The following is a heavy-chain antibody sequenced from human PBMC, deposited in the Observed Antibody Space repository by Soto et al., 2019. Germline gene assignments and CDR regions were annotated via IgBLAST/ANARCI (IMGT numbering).Heavy chain of an antibody. CDR2: IIPIIGTT. V-gene: IGHV1-69*13. Sequence: ASVKVSCKASGGTFSSYAISWVRQAPGQGLQWMGGIIPIIGTTNYAQKFQGRVTITADESTSTVYMELSRLRSEDTAVYYCARAGKLQWLQHSFDPWGQGTQVTIYS. D-gene: IGHD6-19*01. CDR3: ARAGKLQWLQHSFDP. CDR1: GGTFSSYA. J-gene: IGHJ5*02.